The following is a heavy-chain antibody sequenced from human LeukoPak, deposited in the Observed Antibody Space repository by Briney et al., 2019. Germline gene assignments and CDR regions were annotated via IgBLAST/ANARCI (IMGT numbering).Heavy chain of an antibody. Sequence: PGGSLRLSCAASGFTFDDYGMSWVRQAPGKGLEWVSSINWNGGSTAYADSVKGRFTISRDNAKNSLYLQMDSLRVEDTALYYCARGSTVVTLDDAFDIWGQGTMVTVSS. CDR3: ARGSTVVTLDDAFDI. J-gene: IGHJ3*02. CDR1: GFTFDDYG. D-gene: IGHD4-23*01. CDR2: INWNGGST. V-gene: IGHV3-20*04.